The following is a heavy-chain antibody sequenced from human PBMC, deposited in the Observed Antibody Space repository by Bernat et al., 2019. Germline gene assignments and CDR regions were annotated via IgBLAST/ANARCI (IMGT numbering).Heavy chain of an antibody. Sequence: DVQLVESGGGLVQPGGSLRLSCAASGFTFSNYAMSWVRQTPGKGLEWVSTITGGDSSTNYADSVKGRFTISRDNSDNTVYLQMNSLRAEDTAVFYCARAQRPYYFDYWGQGTLVTVSS. CDR1: GFTFSNYA. CDR3: ARAQRPYYFDY. V-gene: IGHV3-23*04. J-gene: IGHJ4*02. CDR2: ITGGDSST. D-gene: IGHD1-1*01.